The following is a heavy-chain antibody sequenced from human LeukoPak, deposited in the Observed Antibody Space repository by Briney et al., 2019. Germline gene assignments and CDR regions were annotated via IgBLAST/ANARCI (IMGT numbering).Heavy chain of an antibody. V-gene: IGHV3-23*01. Sequence: PGRSLRPSCPAAALTFSIHAMSWVRQAPGKVLEWVSATSGSVGRTYYADSVKDRFTISRDNYQHTQYLQMNSLRAEDTAVYYCATGTFDCHDFWGQGTLVTVSS. CDR3: ATGTFDCHDF. D-gene: IGHD3-9*01. CDR2: TSGSVGRT. J-gene: IGHJ4*02. CDR1: ALTFSIHA.